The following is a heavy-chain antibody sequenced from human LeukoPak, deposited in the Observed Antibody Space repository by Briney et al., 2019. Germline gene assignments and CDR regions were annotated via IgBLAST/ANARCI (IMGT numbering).Heavy chain of an antibody. CDR1: GFTFSSYA. D-gene: IGHD3-22*01. CDR3: ARSSHSSGLDY. V-gene: IGHV3-23*01. CDR2: ISGSGGST. J-gene: IGHJ4*02. Sequence: VGSLRLSCAASGFTFSSYAMGWVRRAPGKGLEWVSGISGSGGSTYYADSVKGRFTISRDNSKNTLYLQMNSLRAEDTAVYYCARSSHSSGLDYWGQGTPVTVSS.